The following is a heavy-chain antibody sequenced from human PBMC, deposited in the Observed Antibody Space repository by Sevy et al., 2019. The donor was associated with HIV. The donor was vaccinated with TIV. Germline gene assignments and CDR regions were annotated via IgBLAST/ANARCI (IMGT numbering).Heavy chain of an antibody. CDR3: VKGPDPAVTTPYALDV. J-gene: IGHJ6*02. V-gene: IGHV3-30*02. Sequence: GGSLRLSCAASGFTFKSYGMHWVRQAPGKGLEWVTFIRKDGSTKYYEHSVRGRFTASRDNSKNTLYQHMNSLRPEDTAVYYCVKGPDPAVTTPYALDVWGQGTTVTVSS. D-gene: IGHD4-17*01. CDR1: GFTFKSYG. CDR2: IRKDGSTK.